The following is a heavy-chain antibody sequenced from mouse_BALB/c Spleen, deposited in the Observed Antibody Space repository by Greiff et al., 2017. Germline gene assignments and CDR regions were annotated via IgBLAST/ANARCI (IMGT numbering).Heavy chain of an antibody. CDR1: GFSLTGYG. CDR3: ARDASRQLGLPFAY. CDR2: IWGDGST. J-gene: IGHJ3*01. D-gene: IGHD3-1*01. V-gene: IGHV2-6-7*01. Sequence: QVQLQQSGPGLVAPSQSLSITCTVSGFSLTGYGVNWVRQPPGKGLEWLGMIWGDGSTDYNSALKSRLSISKDNSKSQVFLKMNSLQTDDTARYYCARDASRQLGLPFAYWGQGTLVTVSA.